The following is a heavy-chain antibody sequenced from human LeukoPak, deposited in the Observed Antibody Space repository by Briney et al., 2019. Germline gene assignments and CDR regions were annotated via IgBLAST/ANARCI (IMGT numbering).Heavy chain of an antibody. V-gene: IGHV3-7*03. CDR1: EITFSSYW. J-gene: IGHJ4*02. CDR3: ARDSGAYYDSSGYFDY. CDR2: IKQDGSEK. D-gene: IGHD3-22*01. Sequence: PGGSLRLSCTSSEITFSSYWMSWVRQAPGKGLEWVANIKQDGSEKYYVDSLKGRFTISRDNSKNTLYLQMNSLRAEDTAVYYCARDSGAYYDSSGYFDYWGQGTLVTVSS.